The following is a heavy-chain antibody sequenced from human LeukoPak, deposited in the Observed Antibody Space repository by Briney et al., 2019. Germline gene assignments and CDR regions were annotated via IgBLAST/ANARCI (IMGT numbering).Heavy chain of an antibody. CDR2: TYYRSKWYN. CDR1: GDSVSSNSAA. CDR3: ARGLRSSSGTRSYYYGMDV. J-gene: IGHJ6*02. Sequence: SQTLSLTCAISGDSVSSNSAAWNWIRQSPSRGLEWLGRTYYRSKWYNDYAVSVKSRITINPDTSKNQFSLQLNSVTPEDTVVYYCARGLRSSSGTRSYYYGMDVWGQGTTVTVSS. D-gene: IGHD3/OR15-3a*01. V-gene: IGHV6-1*01.